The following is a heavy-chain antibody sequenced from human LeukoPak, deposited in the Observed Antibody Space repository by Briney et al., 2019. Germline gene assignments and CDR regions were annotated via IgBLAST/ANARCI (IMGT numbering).Heavy chain of an antibody. D-gene: IGHD2-15*01. V-gene: IGHV3-21*01. CDR3: ATRYCSGGSCY. J-gene: IGHJ4*02. CDR2: ISSSSSYI. CDR1: GFTFSSYE. Sequence: PGGSLRLSCAASGFTFSSYEMNWVRQAPGKGLEWVSSISSSSSYIYYADSVKGRFTISRDNAKNSLYLQMNSLRAEDTAVYYCATRYCSGGSCYSGQGTLVTVSS.